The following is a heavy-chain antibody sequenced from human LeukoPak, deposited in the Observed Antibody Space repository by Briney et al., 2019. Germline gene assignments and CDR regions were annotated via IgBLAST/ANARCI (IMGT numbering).Heavy chain of an antibody. J-gene: IGHJ4*02. D-gene: IGHD3-10*01. V-gene: IGHV4-38-2*02. CDR2: IYHSGST. Sequence: PSETLSLTCTASGYSISSGYYWGWIRPPPGKGLEWIGSIYHSGSTYYNPSLKSRVTISVDTSKNQFSLKLSSVTAADTAVYYCASGPWFGDPSVWGQGTLVTVSS. CDR1: GYSISSGYY. CDR3: ASGPWFGDPSV.